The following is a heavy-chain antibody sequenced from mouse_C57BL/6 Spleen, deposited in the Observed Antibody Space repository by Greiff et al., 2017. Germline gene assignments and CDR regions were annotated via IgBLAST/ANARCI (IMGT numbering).Heavy chain of an antibody. CDR3: ARNLGQSFDY. CDR2: IIPSNGGT. D-gene: IGHD3-3*01. CDR1: GYTFPSSW. Sequence: QVQLQQPGTELVKPGASVKLSCKASGYTFPSSWMHWVKQRPGQGLEWIGNIIPSNGGTNYNEKFKGKATLSVDKSSSTAYMKRSSLTSEDSAVYYCARNLGQSFDYWGQGTTLPVSS. J-gene: IGHJ2*01. V-gene: IGHV1-53*01.